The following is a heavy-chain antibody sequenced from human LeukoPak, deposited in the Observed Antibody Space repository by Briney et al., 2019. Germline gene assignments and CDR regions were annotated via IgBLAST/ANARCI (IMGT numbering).Heavy chain of an antibody. CDR2: IYYDGST. CDR3: AKENYPSSSWYPYGMDV. CDR1: GGSIRSGGWY. V-gene: IGHV4-31*03. D-gene: IGHD6-13*01. J-gene: IGHJ6*02. Sequence: KSSQTLSLTCTVSGGSIRSGGWYWSWIRQHPGKGLGWIGYIYYDGSTDYNPSLKSRVTISVDTSKNQFSLRLSSVTAADTATYYCAKENYPSSSWYPYGMDVWGQGTTVTVSS.